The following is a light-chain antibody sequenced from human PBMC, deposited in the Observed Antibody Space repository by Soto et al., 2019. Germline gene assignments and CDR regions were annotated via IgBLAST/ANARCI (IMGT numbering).Light chain of an antibody. CDR3: QQYFSFPWT. CDR1: QSVLYSSNNKNY. J-gene: IGKJ1*01. V-gene: IGKV4-1*01. Sequence: DIVMTQSPDSRAVSLGERATINCKSSQSVLYSSNNKNYLAWYQQRPGQPPNLLIYWASTRESGVPDRFSGSGSGTDFTLTISSRQAEDVAIYYCQQYFSFPWTFGQGTKVEIK. CDR2: WAS.